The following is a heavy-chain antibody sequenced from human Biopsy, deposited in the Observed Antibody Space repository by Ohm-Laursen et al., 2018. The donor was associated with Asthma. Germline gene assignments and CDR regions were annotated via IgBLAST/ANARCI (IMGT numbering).Heavy chain of an antibody. CDR1: GFTFSSYA. V-gene: IGHV3-30-3*01. Sequence: SLRLSCAASGFTFSSYAMHWVRQAPGKGLEWVAVGGSYYDGGLKYYADSVNGRFTISRDDSKNTLYLQMNSLRPDDTAVYYCARDVMEWYLPAFDFWGQGTLVTVSS. J-gene: IGHJ4*02. CDR2: GGSYYDGGLK. CDR3: ARDVMEWYLPAFDF. D-gene: IGHD3-3*01.